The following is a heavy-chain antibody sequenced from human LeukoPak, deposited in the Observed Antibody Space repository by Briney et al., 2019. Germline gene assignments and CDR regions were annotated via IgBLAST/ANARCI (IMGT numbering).Heavy chain of an antibody. J-gene: IGHJ6*03. CDR1: GGSISIYY. V-gene: IGHV4-59*01. CDR2: IYYSGST. D-gene: IGHD2-15*01. CDR3: ARGLQDIVVVVAASPYYYYYMDV. Sequence: SETLSLTCTVSGGSISIYYWSWIRQPPGKGLEWIGYIYYSGSTNYNPSLKSRVTISVDTSKNQFSLKLSSVTAADTAVYYCARGLQDIVVVVAASPYYYYYMDVWGKGTTVTVSS.